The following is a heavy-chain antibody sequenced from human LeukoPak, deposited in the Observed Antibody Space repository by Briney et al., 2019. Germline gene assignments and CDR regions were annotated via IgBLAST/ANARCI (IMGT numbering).Heavy chain of an antibody. CDR2: IYSGGST. V-gene: IGHV3-53*01. J-gene: IGHJ4*02. CDR1: GFTVSSNY. CDR3: ARDPTSGSHPHFDA. Sequence: GGSLRLSCAASGFTVSSNYMSWVRQAPGKGLEWVSVIYSGGSTYYADSVKGRFTISRDNANNSLFLNMNSLRGEDTAIYFCARDPTSGSHPHFDAWGQGIQVSVSS. D-gene: IGHD1-26*01.